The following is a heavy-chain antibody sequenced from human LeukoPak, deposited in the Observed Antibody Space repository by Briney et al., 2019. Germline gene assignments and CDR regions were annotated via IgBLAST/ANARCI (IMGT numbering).Heavy chain of an antibody. CDR1: GGSISSGSYY. CDR2: IYTSGST. CDR3: ARDRAYSSSWYRQVSPSFLDQH. D-gene: IGHD6-13*01. Sequence: SETLSLTCTVSGGSISSGSYYWSWIRQPAGKGLEWIGRIYTSGSTNYNPSLKSRVTISVDTSKNQFSLKLSSVTAADTAVYYCARDRAYSSSWYRQVSPSFLDQHWGQGTLVTVSS. V-gene: IGHV4-61*02. J-gene: IGHJ1*01.